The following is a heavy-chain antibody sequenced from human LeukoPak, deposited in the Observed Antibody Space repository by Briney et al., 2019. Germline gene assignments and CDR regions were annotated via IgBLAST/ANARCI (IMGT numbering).Heavy chain of an antibody. Sequence: ASVKVSCKASGYTFTSYGISWVRQAPGQGLEWMGWISAYNGNTNYAQKLQGRVTMTTDTSTSTAYMELRSLRSDDTAVYYCARRPLATYYDILTGSRNQNAFDIWGQGTMVTVSS. V-gene: IGHV1-18*01. CDR3: ARRPLATYYDILTGSRNQNAFDI. CDR1: GYTFTSYG. D-gene: IGHD3-9*01. CDR2: ISAYNGNT. J-gene: IGHJ3*02.